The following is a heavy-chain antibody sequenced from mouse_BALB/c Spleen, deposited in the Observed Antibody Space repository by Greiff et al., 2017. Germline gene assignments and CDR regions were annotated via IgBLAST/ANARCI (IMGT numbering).Heavy chain of an antibody. D-gene: IGHD1-1*01. CDR2: INPYNGAT. V-gene: IGHV1-31*01. CDR3: AKGDYYGSSSYFDY. J-gene: IGHJ2*01. CDR1: GYSFTGYY. Sequence: VQLKESGPELVKPGASVKISCKASGYSFTGYYMHWVKQSHVKSLEWIGRINPYNGATSYNQNFKDKASLTVDKSSSTAYMELHSLTSEDSAVYYCAKGDYYGSSSYFDYWGQGTTLTVSS.